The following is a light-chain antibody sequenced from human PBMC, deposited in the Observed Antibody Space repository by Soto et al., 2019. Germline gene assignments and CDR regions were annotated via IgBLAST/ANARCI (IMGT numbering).Light chain of an antibody. V-gene: IGKV1-5*03. J-gene: IGKJ1*01. CDR3: QQHNTYSRT. Sequence: DIQMTQSPSTLSASVGDRVTITCRASQSVSSGLAWYQQKPGKAPKLLIYKASNLESGVPSRFSGSGSATEFTLTIISLQPDDFAAYYCQQHNTYSRTFGQGTKVEIK. CDR1: QSVSSG. CDR2: KAS.